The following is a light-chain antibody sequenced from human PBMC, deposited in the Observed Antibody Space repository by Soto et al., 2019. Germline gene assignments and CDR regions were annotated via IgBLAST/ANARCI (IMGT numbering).Light chain of an antibody. Sequence: QSVLTQPPLVSGAPGQRVTISCTGSSSGTGPDYDVHWYQQLPGIAPKLLIYGNTNRPSGVPDRFSGSRSGTSASLAITGLQAEDEADYYCQSYDSSVSGYVFGTGTKVTVL. CDR3: QSYDSSVSGYV. CDR2: GNT. V-gene: IGLV1-40*01. CDR1: SSGTGPDYD. J-gene: IGLJ1*01.